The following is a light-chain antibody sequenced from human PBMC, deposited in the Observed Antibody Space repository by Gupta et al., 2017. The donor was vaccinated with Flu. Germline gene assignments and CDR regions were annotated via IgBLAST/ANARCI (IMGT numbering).Light chain of an antibody. V-gene: IGKV4-1*01. J-gene: IGKJ3*01. CDR2: WAS. CDR1: QSVLYSSNNKNY. CDR3: QQYYSTPFT. Sequence: DIVMTPSPDSLPVSLGERATINCKSSQSVLYSSNNKNYLAWYQQRPGQPPKLLLYWASTRESGVPDRFSGSGSGTDFTLTISSLQAEDVAVYYCQQYYSTPFTFGPGTKVDIK.